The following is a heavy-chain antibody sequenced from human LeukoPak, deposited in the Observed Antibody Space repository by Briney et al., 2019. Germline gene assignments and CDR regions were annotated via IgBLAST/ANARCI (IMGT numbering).Heavy chain of an antibody. Sequence: GGSLRLSCAASGFTFSSYSMNWVRQAPGKGLEWVSSISSSSTYIYYADSVKGRFTVSRDNAKISLYLQMNSLRAEDTAVYYCARGSVDNFDYWGQGTLVTVSS. V-gene: IGHV3-21*01. D-gene: IGHD3/OR15-3a*01. CDR2: ISSSSTYI. J-gene: IGHJ4*02. CDR3: ARGSVDNFDY. CDR1: GFTFSSYS.